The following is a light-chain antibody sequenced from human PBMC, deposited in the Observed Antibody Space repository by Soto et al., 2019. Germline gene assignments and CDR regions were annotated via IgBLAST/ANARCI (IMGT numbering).Light chain of an antibody. CDR3: NSYTSSTTLQ. J-gene: IGLJ3*02. CDR1: RSYIGYSQY. V-gene: IGLV2-14*01. Sequence: QSALTQPASVSGSPGQSITISCTGTRSYIGYSQYVSWYQQHPGKDPKIIIFKVYNRPSGTSDRFSGSKSGNTASLTISGLQADYEAYYYCNSYTSSTTLQFGGGTKGTVL. CDR2: KVY.